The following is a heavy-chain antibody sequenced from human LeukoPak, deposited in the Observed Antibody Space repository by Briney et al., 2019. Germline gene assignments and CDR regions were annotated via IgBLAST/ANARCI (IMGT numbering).Heavy chain of an antibody. Sequence: SVKVSCKASGGTFSSYAISWVRQAPGQGLEWMGGIIPIFGTANYAQKFQGRVTITADESTSTAYMELSSLRSGDTAVYYCARVSRVGGAIDYWGQGTLVTVSS. CDR1: GGTFSSYA. D-gene: IGHD1-26*01. V-gene: IGHV1-69*13. J-gene: IGHJ4*02. CDR2: IIPIFGTA. CDR3: ARVSRVGGAIDY.